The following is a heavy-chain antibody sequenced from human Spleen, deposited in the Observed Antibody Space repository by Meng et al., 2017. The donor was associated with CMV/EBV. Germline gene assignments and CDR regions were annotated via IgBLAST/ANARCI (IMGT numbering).Heavy chain of an antibody. D-gene: IGHD4-17*01. Sequence: GESLKISCAASGFTFSSYWMSWVRQAPGKGLGWVANIKQDGSEKYYVDSVKGRFTISRDNAKNSLYLQMNSLRAEDTAVYYCARDLGDYGDYPDYWGQGTLVTVSS. CDR3: ARDLGDYGDYPDY. CDR1: GFTFSSYW. J-gene: IGHJ4*02. CDR2: IKQDGSEK. V-gene: IGHV3-7*01.